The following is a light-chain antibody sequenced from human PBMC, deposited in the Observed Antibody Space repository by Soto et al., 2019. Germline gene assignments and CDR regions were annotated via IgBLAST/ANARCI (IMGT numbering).Light chain of an antibody. V-gene: IGKV3-11*01. Sequence: EIVLTQSPATLSLSPGERATLSCRASQSVSSFLAWYQRKPGQAPRLLLYGAYNRATGIPARFSGSGSETDFTLTINSLEPEDSAVYYCQQRSNWPSLTFGGGTKVDIK. CDR3: QQRSNWPSLT. J-gene: IGKJ4*01. CDR1: QSVSSF. CDR2: GAY.